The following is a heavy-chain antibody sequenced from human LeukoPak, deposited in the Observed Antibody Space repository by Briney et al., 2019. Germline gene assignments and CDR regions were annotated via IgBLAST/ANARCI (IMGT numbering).Heavy chain of an antibody. J-gene: IGHJ4*02. Sequence: GASVKVSCRASGGTFSSYAISWVRQAPGQGLEWMGRIIPILGIANYAQKFQGRVTITADKSTSTAYMELSSLRSEDTAVYYCAIDSGYDPAHDYWGQGTLVTVSS. D-gene: IGHD5-12*01. CDR3: AIDSGYDPAHDY. V-gene: IGHV1-69*04. CDR2: IIPILGIA. CDR1: GGTFSSYA.